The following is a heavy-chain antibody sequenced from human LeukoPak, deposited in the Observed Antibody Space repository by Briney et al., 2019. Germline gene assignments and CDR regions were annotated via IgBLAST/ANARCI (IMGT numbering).Heavy chain of an antibody. CDR3: ARPVGLGYV. CDR2: IIPILGVA. J-gene: IGHJ6*02. Sequence: SVKVSCKASGGTFSSYAISWVRQAPGQGLEWMGRIIPILGVANYAQKFQGRVTITADKSTSTAYMELSSLRSEDTAVYYCARPVGLGYVWGQGTTVTVSS. CDR1: GGTFSSYA. V-gene: IGHV1-69*04. D-gene: IGHD5-12*01.